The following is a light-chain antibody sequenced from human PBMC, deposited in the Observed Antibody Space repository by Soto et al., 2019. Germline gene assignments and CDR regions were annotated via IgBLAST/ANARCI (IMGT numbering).Light chain of an antibody. CDR2: DVS. Sequence: QSVLTQPRSVSGSPGQSVTISCTGTSSDVGGYNHVSWYQHHPGKAPKLMISDVSKRPSGVPDRFSASKSGNTASLTISGLQAEDEADYYCCSYAGSYTWVFGGGTQLTVL. CDR3: CSYAGSYTWV. V-gene: IGLV2-11*01. J-gene: IGLJ7*01. CDR1: SSDVGGYNH.